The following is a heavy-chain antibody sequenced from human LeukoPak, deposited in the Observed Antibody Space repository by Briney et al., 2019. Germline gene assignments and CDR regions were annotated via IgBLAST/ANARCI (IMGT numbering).Heavy chain of an antibody. Sequence: SETLSLTCTVSGASISNDHWTWIRQPPGKGLEWIGNIYASGSTNYNPSLNTRVTISVDTSKTQFSLRLTSVTAADTAVYYCARGDFLSAYYTRYYYMDVWGKGTTVTVSS. CDR1: GASISNDH. CDR3: ARGDFLSAYYTRYYYMDV. V-gene: IGHV4-4*09. J-gene: IGHJ6*03. D-gene: IGHD3-3*01. CDR2: IYASGST.